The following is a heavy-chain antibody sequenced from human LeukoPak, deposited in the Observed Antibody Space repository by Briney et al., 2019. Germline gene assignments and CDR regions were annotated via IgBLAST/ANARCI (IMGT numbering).Heavy chain of an antibody. V-gene: IGHV3-23*01. CDR1: GFTFSSYA. CDR3: AKVMDSLGYCTGGVCYRAIDF. D-gene: IGHD2-8*02. J-gene: IGHJ4*02. Sequence: GGSLRLSCAASGFTFSSYAMSWVRQAPGKGLEWVSAISGSCGNTYYADSVKGRFTIARDNSKNTLYLQMNSLRAEDTAVYYCAKVMDSLGYCTGGVCYRAIDFWGQGTLVTVSS. CDR2: ISGSCGNT.